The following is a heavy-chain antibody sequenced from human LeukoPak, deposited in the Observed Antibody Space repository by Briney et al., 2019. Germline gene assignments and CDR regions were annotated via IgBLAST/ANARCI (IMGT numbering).Heavy chain of an antibody. J-gene: IGHJ6*02. D-gene: IGHD1-14*01. CDR3: ARDPDENYYYYGMDV. Sequence: VASVKVSCKAFGYTFTSYGISWVRQAPGQGLEWMGWISAYNGNTNYAQKLQGRVTMTTDTSTSTAYMELRSLRSDDTAVYYCARDPDENYYYYGMDVWGQGTTVTVSS. CDR1: GYTFTSYG. V-gene: IGHV1-18*01. CDR2: ISAYNGNT.